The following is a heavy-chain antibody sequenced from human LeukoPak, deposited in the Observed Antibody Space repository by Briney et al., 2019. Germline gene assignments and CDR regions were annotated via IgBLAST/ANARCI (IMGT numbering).Heavy chain of an antibody. Sequence: ASVKVSCKVFGYTLTELSVHWVRQAPGKGLEWMGGFDPEDGETIYAQNFQGRVTMTEDTSTDTAYMELSSLRSEDTAVYYCATERVQLDRLPQFDYWGQGTLVTVSS. V-gene: IGHV1-24*01. CDR1: GYTLTELS. CDR2: FDPEDGET. J-gene: IGHJ4*02. D-gene: IGHD1-1*01. CDR3: ATERVQLDRLPQFDY.